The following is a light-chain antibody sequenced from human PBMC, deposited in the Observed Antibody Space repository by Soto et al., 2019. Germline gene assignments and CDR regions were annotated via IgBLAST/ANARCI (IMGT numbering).Light chain of an antibody. CDR2: AAS. CDR1: QGVSAY. Sequence: DIQMTQSPSSLSASVGDRVTITCRASQGVSAYLLWYQQRQGTAPKLLIYAASNWVSGVPSRFNGSESGTTFTLTISSLQPEDFATYYCQQSYKTPHTLGQGTKLEPK. V-gene: IGKV1-39*01. J-gene: IGKJ2*01. CDR3: QQSYKTPHT.